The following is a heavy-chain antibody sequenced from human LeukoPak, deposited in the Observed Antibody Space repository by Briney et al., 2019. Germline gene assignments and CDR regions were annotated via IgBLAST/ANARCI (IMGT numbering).Heavy chain of an antibody. CDR1: VTVMSNY. CDR2: MYYSGST. V-gene: IGHV4-39*07. Sequence: CAASVTVMSNYMSWVRPPPGKGLEWIASMYYSGSTYYNPSLKSRVTISVDTSKNQFSLKLTSVTAADTAMYYCAREVFGDSAGYWYFDLWGRGTQVTVSS. D-gene: IGHD4-17*01. CDR3: AREVFGDSAGYWYFDL. J-gene: IGHJ2*01.